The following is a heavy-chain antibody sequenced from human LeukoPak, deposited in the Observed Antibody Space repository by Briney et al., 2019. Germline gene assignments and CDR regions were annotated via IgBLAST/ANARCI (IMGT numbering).Heavy chain of an antibody. D-gene: IGHD3-10*01. Sequence: PGGSLRLSCAASGFTFSSYNMNWVRQAPGKGLEWVSSITRSSSNIYYADSVKGRFTISRDNAQNSLYLQMNGLRAEDTAVYYCARGAYYYGSGSYSFQIDNWGQGTLVTVSS. CDR1: GFTFSSYN. CDR2: ITRSSSNI. V-gene: IGHV3-21*01. J-gene: IGHJ4*02. CDR3: ARGAYYYGSGSYSFQIDN.